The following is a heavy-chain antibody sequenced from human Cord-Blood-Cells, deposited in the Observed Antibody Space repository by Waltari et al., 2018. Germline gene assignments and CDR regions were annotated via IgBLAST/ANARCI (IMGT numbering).Heavy chain of an antibody. D-gene: IGHD3-10*01. Sequence: QLQLQESGPGLVKPSETLSTTCTVSGGSISSSSYYWGWPRQPPGKGLEWIGSIYYSGITYYNPSLKSRVTISVDTSKNQFSLKLSSVTAADTAVYYCARVITMVRGVIIDYWGQGTLVTVSS. CDR2: IYYSGIT. V-gene: IGHV4-39*07. CDR3: ARVITMVRGVIIDY. J-gene: IGHJ4*02. CDR1: GGSISSSSYY.